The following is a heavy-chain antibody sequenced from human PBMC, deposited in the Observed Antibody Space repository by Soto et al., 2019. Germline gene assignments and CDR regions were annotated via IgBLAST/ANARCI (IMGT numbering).Heavy chain of an antibody. CDR3: ARDQRVYDFWSGPYYYYYGMDV. V-gene: IGHV3-7*01. D-gene: IGHD3-3*01. J-gene: IGHJ6*02. Sequence: GGSLRLSCAASGFTFSSYWMSWVRQAPGKGLEWVANIKQDGSEKYYVDSVKGRFTISRDNAKNSLYLQMNSLRAEDTAVYYCARDQRVYDFWSGPYYYYYGMDVWGQGTTVTVS. CDR1: GFTFSSYW. CDR2: IKQDGSEK.